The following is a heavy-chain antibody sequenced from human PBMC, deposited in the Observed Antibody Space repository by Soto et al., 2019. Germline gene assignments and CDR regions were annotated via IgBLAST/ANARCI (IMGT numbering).Heavy chain of an antibody. CDR3: ARSSSWYPLWYFDL. V-gene: IGHV3-48*01. CDR2: ISSSSSTI. D-gene: IGHD6-13*01. J-gene: IGHJ2*01. Sequence: PGGSLRLSCAASGFTFNNYWMSWVRQAPGKGLEWVSYISSSSSTIYYADSVKGRFTISRDNAKNSLYLQMNSLRAEDTAVYYCARSSSWYPLWYFDLWGRGTLVTVSS. CDR1: GFTFNNYW.